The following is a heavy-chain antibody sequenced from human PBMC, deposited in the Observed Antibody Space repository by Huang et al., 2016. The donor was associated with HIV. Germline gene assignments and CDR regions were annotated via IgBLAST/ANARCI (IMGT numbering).Heavy chain of an antibody. CDR1: GGSISSGSYY. CDR2: IYTSVST. D-gene: IGHD6-13*01. J-gene: IGHJ3*02. Sequence: QVQLQESGPGLVKPSQTLSLTCTVSGGSISSGSYYWSWIRQPAGKGLEWIGHIYTSVSTNYNPSLKRLVTISLYTSKNVFSLKVNSLTAAVTAVYYCARDPYSITWGRPCDIWGQGTLVTVSS. CDR3: ARDPYSITWGRPCDI. V-gene: IGHV4-61*09.